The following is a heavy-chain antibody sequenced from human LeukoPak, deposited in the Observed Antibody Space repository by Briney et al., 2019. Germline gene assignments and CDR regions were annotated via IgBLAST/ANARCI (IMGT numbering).Heavy chain of an antibody. CDR1: GFTFSKYC. Sequence: PGGSLRLSCVASGFTFSKYCMTWVRQAPGKGLESVANIKQDGSEKYYVDSVKGRFTISRDNAENSLYLQMNSLRAEDTAVYYCARALYYYDKSGFDYWGQGSLVTVSS. CDR3: ARALYYYDKSGFDY. CDR2: IKQDGSEK. V-gene: IGHV3-7*01. D-gene: IGHD3-22*01. J-gene: IGHJ4*02.